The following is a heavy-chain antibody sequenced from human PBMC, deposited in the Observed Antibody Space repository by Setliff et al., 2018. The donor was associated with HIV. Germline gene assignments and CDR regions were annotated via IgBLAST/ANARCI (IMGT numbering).Heavy chain of an antibody. J-gene: IGHJ5*02. D-gene: IGHD3-10*02. CDR1: GFTFSNYW. CDR2: IKLDGNEK. Sequence: PGGSLRLSCAASGFTFSNYWMSWVRQAPGKGLEWVASIKLDGNEKYYVDSVKGRFTISRDDLKNSLYLQMNGLRVEDTAVYYCARYVWSNAPRDHWGQGTLVTVSS. CDR3: ARYVWSNAPRDH. V-gene: IGHV3-7*01.